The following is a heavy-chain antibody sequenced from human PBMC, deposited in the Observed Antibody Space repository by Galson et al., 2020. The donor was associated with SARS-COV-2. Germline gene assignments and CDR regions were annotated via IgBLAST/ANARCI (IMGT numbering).Heavy chain of an antibody. D-gene: IGHD3-3*01. J-gene: IGHJ6*03. CDR1: GFTFSSYA. CDR2: ISYDGSNK. CDR3: ARDGKYYDFWSGYLATHYYYYYYMDV. V-gene: IGHV3-30*04. Sequence: GGSLRLSCAASGFTFSSYAMHWVRQAPGKGLEWVAVISYDGSNKYYADSVKGRFTISRDNSKNTLYLQMNSLRAEDTAVYYCARDGKYYDFWSGYLATHYYYYYYMDVWGKGTTVTVSS.